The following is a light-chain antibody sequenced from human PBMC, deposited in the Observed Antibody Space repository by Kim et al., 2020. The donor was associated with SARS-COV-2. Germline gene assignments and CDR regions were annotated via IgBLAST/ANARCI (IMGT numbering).Light chain of an antibody. CDR2: DAS. V-gene: IGKV1-39*01. J-gene: IGKJ2*02. CDR1: QSISTF. CDR3: QQSHSFPRT. Sequence: DIQMAQSPSSLSASVGDRVTITCRASQSISTFLNWYQQTPGKAPRLLIYDASSLQTGVPSRFSGSGSGTDFTLTISSLRREDFATYYCQQSHSFPRTFGQGTKLEIK.